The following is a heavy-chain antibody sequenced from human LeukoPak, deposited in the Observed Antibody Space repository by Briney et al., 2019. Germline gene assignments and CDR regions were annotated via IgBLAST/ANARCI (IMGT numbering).Heavy chain of an antibody. CDR2: INRDGRST. V-gene: IGHV3-74*01. CDR3: ARHPYDIFTGPSFDY. J-gene: IGHJ4*02. Sequence: GGSLRLSCAASGFTFSSDWMHWGRQAPGKWLVWVSRINRDGRSTTSADSVKGRFTISRDNAKNPRSLQMDSLRAEDTAVYYCARHPYDIFTGPSFDYWGQGTMVTVSS. CDR1: GFTFSSDW. D-gene: IGHD3-9*01.